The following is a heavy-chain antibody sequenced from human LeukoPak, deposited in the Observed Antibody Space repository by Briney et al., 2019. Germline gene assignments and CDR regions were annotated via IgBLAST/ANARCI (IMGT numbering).Heavy chain of an antibody. CDR1: SASISTYY. V-gene: IGHV4-4*07. CDR2: IFASGNT. Sequence: SETLSLTCTVSSASISTYYWSWIRQPAGKGLEWVGRIFASGNTNYNPSLESRIAMSVDTSKNQFSLNLSSVTAADTAIYYCVQDGPLRSDYWGQGTLVTVSS. CDR3: VQDGPLRSDY. D-gene: IGHD3-16*01. J-gene: IGHJ4*02.